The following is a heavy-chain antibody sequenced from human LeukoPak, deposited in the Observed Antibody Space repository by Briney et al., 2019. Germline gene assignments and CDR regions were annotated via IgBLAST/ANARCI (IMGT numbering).Heavy chain of an antibody. CDR3: ARGIGDLDY. J-gene: IGHJ4*02. V-gene: IGHV3-9*01. D-gene: IGHD3-3*01. Sequence: GGSLRLSCAASGFTFDDYAMHWVRQAPGKGLEWVSGISWNSGSIGYADSVKGRFTISRDNAKNSLYLQMNSLRAEDTAVYYCARGIGDLDYWGQGTLVTVSS. CDR1: GFTFDDYA. CDR2: ISWNSGSI.